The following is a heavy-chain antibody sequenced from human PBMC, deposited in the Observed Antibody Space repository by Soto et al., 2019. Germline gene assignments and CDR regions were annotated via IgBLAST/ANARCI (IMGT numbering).Heavy chain of an antibody. CDR1: GFTFSSYA. J-gene: IGHJ4*02. Sequence: GGSLRLSCAASGFTFSSYAMHWVRQAPGKGLEWVAVISYDGSNKYYADSVKGRFTISRDNSKNTLYLQMNSLRAEDTAVYYCAREGAPSGVVTTIPLDYWGQGTLVTVSS. CDR2: ISYDGSNK. CDR3: AREGAPSGVVTTIPLDY. D-gene: IGHD2-21*02. V-gene: IGHV3-30-3*01.